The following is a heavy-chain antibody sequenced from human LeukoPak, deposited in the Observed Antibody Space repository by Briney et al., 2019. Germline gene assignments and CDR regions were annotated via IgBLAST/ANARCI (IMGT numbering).Heavy chain of an antibody. D-gene: IGHD3-22*01. J-gene: IGHJ5*02. CDR3: AREWGYYESSGNNWFDP. CDR2: ISSSSSTI. CDR1: GFTFSSYG. Sequence: GGSLRLSCAASGFTFSSYGMNWVRQAPGKGLEWVSYISSSSSTIYYADSVKGRFTISRDNAKNSLYLQLNRLRAEDTAVYYCAREWGYYESSGNNWFDPWGQGTLVTVSS. V-gene: IGHV3-48*01.